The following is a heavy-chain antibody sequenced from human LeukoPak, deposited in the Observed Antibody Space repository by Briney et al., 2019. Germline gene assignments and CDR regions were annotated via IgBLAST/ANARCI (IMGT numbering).Heavy chain of an antibody. V-gene: IGHV3-7*01. J-gene: IGHJ6*03. Sequence: GGPLRLSCAASGFTFSSYWMSWVRQAPGKGLEWVANIKQDGSEKYYVDPVKGRFTISRDNAKNSLYLQMNSLRAEDTAVYYCARGGANYYYYYMDVWGKGTTVTVSS. CDR3: ARGGANYYYYYMDV. CDR1: GFTFSSYW. CDR2: IKQDGSEK. D-gene: IGHD2-15*01.